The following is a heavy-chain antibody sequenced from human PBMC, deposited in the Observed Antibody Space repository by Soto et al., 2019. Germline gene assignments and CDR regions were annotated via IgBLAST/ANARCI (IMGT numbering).Heavy chain of an antibody. D-gene: IGHD6-19*01. CDR2: ISGSGGST. J-gene: IGHJ3*02. CDR3: ARPPGYSSGVDAFDI. Sequence: LRLSCAASGFTFSSYAMSWVREAPGKGLEWVSAISGSGGSTYYADSVKGRFTISRDNSKNTLYLQMNSLRAEDTAVYYCARPPGYSSGVDAFDIGGQGTMVTVSS. CDR1: GFTFSSYA. V-gene: IGHV3-23*01.